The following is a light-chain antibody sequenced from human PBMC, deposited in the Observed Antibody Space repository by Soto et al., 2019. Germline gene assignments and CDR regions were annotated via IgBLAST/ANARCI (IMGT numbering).Light chain of an antibody. Sequence: DIQLTQSPYSLSASVGDRVTLTCLASQGISSWLAWYQQKPGKAPKLLIYKASTLKSGVPSRFSGSGSGTEFTLTISSLQPDDFATYYCQHYNSYSEAFGRGTKVDIK. V-gene: IGKV1-5*03. CDR3: QHYNSYSEA. J-gene: IGKJ1*01. CDR1: QGISSW. CDR2: KAS.